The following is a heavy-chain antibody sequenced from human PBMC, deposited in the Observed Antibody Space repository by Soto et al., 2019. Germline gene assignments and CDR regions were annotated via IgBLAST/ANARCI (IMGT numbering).Heavy chain of an antibody. D-gene: IGHD1-7*01. Sequence: VQVLESGGGLVQPGGSLRLSCAASGFTFSDYYMSWIRQAPGKGLEWVSYISSSGSTIYYADSVKGRFTISRDNAKNSLYLQMNSLRAEDTAVYYCASSTPRTTGAFDIWGQGTMVTVSS. CDR3: ASSTPRTTGAFDI. CDR2: ISSSGSTI. J-gene: IGHJ3*02. CDR1: GFTFSDYY. V-gene: IGHV3-11*01.